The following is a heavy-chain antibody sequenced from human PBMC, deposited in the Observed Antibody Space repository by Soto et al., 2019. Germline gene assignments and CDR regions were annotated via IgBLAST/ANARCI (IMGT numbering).Heavy chain of an antibody. Sequence: QVQLQESGPGLVKPSETLSLTCTVSGGSISSYYWSWIRQPPGKGLEWIGYIYYNGITNYNTSLESRVTISVDTSKKKFSLKLTSVTAADTAVYYCARALWFGGNKNWFDPWGQGTLVTVSS. CDR3: ARALWFGGNKNWFDP. D-gene: IGHD3-10*01. CDR2: IYYNGIT. J-gene: IGHJ5*02. CDR1: GGSISSYY. V-gene: IGHV4-59*01.